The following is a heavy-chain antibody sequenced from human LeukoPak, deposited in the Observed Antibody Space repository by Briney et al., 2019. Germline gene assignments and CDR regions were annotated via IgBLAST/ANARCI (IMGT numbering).Heavy chain of an antibody. V-gene: IGHV3-33*06. CDR2: IWYDGSNK. D-gene: IGHD1-14*01. CDR3: AKSRLTPHP. CDR1: GFTFSSYA. Sequence: GGSLRLSCAAAGFTFSSYAMSWVRQAPGKGLEWVAVIWYDGSNKYYADSVKGRFTVSRDNSKNTLYLQMSSLRAEDTAVYYCAKSRLTPHPWGQGTLVTVSS. J-gene: IGHJ5*02.